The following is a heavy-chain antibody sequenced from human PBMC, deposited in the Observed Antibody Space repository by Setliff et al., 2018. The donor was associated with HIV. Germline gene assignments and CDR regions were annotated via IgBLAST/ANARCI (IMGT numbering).Heavy chain of an antibody. Sequence: GASVKVSCKASGYTFTSYDINWVRQATGQGLEWMGWMNPNSGNTGYAQKFQGRVTITRNTSISTAYMELSSLRSEDTAVYYCAREGADILTGLYYYYMDVWGKGTTVTVSS. CDR1: GYTFTSYD. J-gene: IGHJ6*03. V-gene: IGHV1-8*03. CDR2: MNPNSGNT. CDR3: AREGADILTGLYYYYMDV. D-gene: IGHD3-9*01.